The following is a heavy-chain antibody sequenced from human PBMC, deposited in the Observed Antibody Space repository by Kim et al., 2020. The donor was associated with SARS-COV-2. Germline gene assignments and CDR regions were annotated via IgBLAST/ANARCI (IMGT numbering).Heavy chain of an antibody. Sequence: SQKFQGRVTITRDTSASTAYMELSSLRSEDTAVYYCASFSAVAGTTEIDYWGQGTLVTVSS. D-gene: IGHD6-19*01. J-gene: IGHJ4*02. V-gene: IGHV1-3*01. CDR3: ASFSAVAGTTEIDY.